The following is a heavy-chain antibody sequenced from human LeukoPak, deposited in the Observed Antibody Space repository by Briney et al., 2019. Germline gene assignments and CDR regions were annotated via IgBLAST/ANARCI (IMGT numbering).Heavy chain of an antibody. Sequence: PGGSLRLSCAASGFTFISYASGWVRQAPGKGLEWVSAISWSGGSTYYADPVKGRFNIYSDNSNNTLYLQMNSLRAEDTAVYYCAGYCSGGSCLPRGWFDPWGQGTQVSVSS. J-gene: IGHJ5*02. CDR3: AGYCSGGSCLPRGWFDP. D-gene: IGHD2-15*01. CDR1: GFTFISYA. CDR2: ISWSGGST. V-gene: IGHV3-23*01.